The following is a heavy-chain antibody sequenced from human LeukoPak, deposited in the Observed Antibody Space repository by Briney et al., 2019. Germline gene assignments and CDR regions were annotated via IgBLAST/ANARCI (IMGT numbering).Heavy chain of an antibody. J-gene: IGHJ4*02. CDR3: AKVGSDYYFDY. Sequence: PGGSLRLSCVASGFTFSNHAMNWVRQAPGKGLEWVSSISANGINTYYADSVKGRFTISRDNSKNTLYLQMNSLRAEDTAVYYCAKVGSDYYFDYWGQGTLVTVSS. V-gene: IGHV3-23*01. D-gene: IGHD2-21*02. CDR2: ISANGINT. CDR1: GFTFSNHA.